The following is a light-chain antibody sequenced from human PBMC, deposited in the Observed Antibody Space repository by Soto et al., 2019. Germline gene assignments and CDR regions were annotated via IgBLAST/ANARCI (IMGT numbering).Light chain of an antibody. Sequence: QAVVTQSSSASASLGSSVKLTCTLSSGHSSYIIAWHQQQPGKAPRYLMKVEGSGTYYKGSGVPDRFSGSSSGADRYLIISNRQSEDEADYYCETWDSKSVFGGGTKLTVL. CDR3: ETWDSKSV. CDR1: SGHSSYI. J-gene: IGLJ2*01. V-gene: IGLV4-60*03. CDR2: VEGSGTY.